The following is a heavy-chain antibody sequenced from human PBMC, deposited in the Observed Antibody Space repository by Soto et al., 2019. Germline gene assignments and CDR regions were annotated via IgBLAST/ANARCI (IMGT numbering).Heavy chain of an antibody. D-gene: IGHD2-2*02. CDR3: AKDRDCSSTSCYTGYNV. CDR2: ISGSGGST. V-gene: IGHV3-23*01. J-gene: IGHJ6*02. Sequence: GGSLRLSCAASGFTFSSYAMSWVRQAPGKGLEWVSAISGSGGSTYYADSVKGRFTISRDNSKNTLYLQMNSLRAEDTAVYYCAKDRDCSSTSCYTGYNVWGQGTTVTVSS. CDR1: GFTFSSYA.